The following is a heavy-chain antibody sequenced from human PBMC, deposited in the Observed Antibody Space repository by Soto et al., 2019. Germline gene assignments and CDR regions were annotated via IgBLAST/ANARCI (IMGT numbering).Heavy chain of an antibody. CDR3: AKGQVSDFYDYVSSHYYYYYGMDV. CDR1: GGSFSGYY. D-gene: IGHD3-16*01. J-gene: IGHJ6*02. CDR2: INHSGST. Sequence: PSETLSLTCAVYGGSFSGYYWSWIRQPPGKGLEWIGEINHSGSTNYNPSLKSRVTISVDTSKNQFSLKLSSVTAADTAVYYCAKGQVSDFYDYVSSHYYYYYGMDVWGQGTTVTVSS. V-gene: IGHV4-34*01.